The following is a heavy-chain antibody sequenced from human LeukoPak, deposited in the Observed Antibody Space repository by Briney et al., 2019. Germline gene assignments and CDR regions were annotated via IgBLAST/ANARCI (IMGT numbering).Heavy chain of an antibody. Sequence: SSETVSLTCAVYGGSFSGYYWRWMRQPPGKGLEWIGEIIHSGRTNYNPYLKSRVTISVDTSKNQFSLKLSSAAAADTAVYYCARGAYCTNGVCHRRAFDIWGQGTMVTVSS. CDR2: IIHSGRT. D-gene: IGHD2-8*01. J-gene: IGHJ3*02. CDR3: ARGAYCTNGVCHRRAFDI. V-gene: IGHV4-34*01. CDR1: GGSFSGYY.